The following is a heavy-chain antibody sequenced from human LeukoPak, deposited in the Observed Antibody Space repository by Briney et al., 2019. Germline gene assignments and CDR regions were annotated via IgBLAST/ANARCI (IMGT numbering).Heavy chain of an antibody. J-gene: IGHJ4*02. CDR1: GGTFSSYA. V-gene: IGHV1-69*01. Sequence: SVKVSCKASGGTFSSYAISWVRQAPGQGLEWMGGIIPIFGTANYAQKFQGRVTITADESTSTAYMQLSSLRSEDTAVYYCTGDFRSGWFRFDYWGQGTLVTVSS. CDR3: TGDFRSGWFRFDY. D-gene: IGHD6-19*01. CDR2: IIPIFGTA.